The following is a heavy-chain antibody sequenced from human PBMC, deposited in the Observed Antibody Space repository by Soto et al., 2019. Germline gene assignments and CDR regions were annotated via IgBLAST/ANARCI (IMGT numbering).Heavy chain of an antibody. J-gene: IGHJ4*02. CDR3: GRTVETGDYVWGSYRQYYFDY. CDR1: GGSISSGGYS. D-gene: IGHD3-16*02. CDR2: IYHSGST. V-gene: IGHV4-30-2*01. Sequence: QLQLQESGSGLVKPSQTLSLTCAVSGGSISSGGYSWSWIRQPPGKGLEWIGYIYHSGSTYYNPSRKSRVTISVDRSKNQFSLKLSAVTAADTAVYYCGRTVETGDYVWGSYRQYYFDYWGQGTLVTVSS.